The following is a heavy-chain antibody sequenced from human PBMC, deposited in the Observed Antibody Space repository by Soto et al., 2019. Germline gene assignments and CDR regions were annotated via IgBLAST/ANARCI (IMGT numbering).Heavy chain of an antibody. V-gene: IGHV2-5*02. D-gene: IGHD3-22*01. J-gene: IGHJ4*02. CDR2: IYWDDDK. CDR3: AHAVYYYDSSGYYRPYYFDY. Sequence: QITLKESGPTLVKPTQTLTLTCTFSGFSLSTSGVGVGWIRQPPGKALEWLALIYWDDDKRYSPSLKSRLTITKDTSXXQXVXXMTNMDPVDTATYYCAHAVYYYDSSGYYRPYYFDYWGQGTLVTVSS. CDR1: GFSLSTSGVG.